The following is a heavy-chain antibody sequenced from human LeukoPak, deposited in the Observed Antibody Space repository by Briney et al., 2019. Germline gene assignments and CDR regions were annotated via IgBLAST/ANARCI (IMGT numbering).Heavy chain of an antibody. CDR2: IIPIFGTA. Sequence: GASVKVSCKASGGTFSSYAISWVRQAPGQGLEWMGGIIPIFGTANYAQKFQGRVTITADESTSTAYMELSSLRSEDTAVYYCARDLERWLQYDAFDIWGQGTMVTFSS. CDR1: GGTFSSYA. D-gene: IGHD5-24*01. V-gene: IGHV1-69*13. CDR3: ARDLERWLQYDAFDI. J-gene: IGHJ3*02.